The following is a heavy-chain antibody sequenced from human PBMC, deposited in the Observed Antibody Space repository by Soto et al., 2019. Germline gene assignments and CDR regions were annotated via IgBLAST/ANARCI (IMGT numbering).Heavy chain of an antibody. V-gene: IGHV3-30*18. J-gene: IGHJ4*02. CDR2: ISYDGSNK. CDR3: AKSGGPDDY. Sequence: GGSLRLSCAASGFTFSSYGMHWVRQAPGKGLEWVAVISYDGSNKYYADSVKGRFTISGDNSKNTLYLQMNSLRAEDTAVYYCAKSGGPDDYWGQGTLVTVSS. CDR1: GFTFSSYG. D-gene: IGHD3-10*01.